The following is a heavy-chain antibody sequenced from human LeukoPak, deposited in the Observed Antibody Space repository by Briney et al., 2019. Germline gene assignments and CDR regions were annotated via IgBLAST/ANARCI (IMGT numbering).Heavy chain of an antibody. CDR3: AKDYGDYYFDY. CDR2: ISGDGGST. Sequence: PGGSLRLSCAAYGLTVSSEYLAWVREAPGKGLEWVSLISGDGGSTYYADSVKGRFTISRDNSKNSLYLQMNSLRTEDTALYYCAKDYGDYYFDYWSQGTLVTVSS. CDR1: GLTVSSEY. D-gene: IGHD4-17*01. J-gene: IGHJ4*02. V-gene: IGHV3-43*02.